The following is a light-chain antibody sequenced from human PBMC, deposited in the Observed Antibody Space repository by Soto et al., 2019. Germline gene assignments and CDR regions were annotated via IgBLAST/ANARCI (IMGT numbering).Light chain of an antibody. Sequence: SPATLSLSPGERATLSCRTSHSDNNYLVWYQQKPGQAPRLLIYGASNRATGIPARFSGSGSGTDFTLTISSLEPEDFALYYCQQRSSWPIFGGGTKVDIK. CDR2: GAS. CDR3: QQRSSWPI. V-gene: IGKV3-11*01. J-gene: IGKJ4*01. CDR1: HSDNNY.